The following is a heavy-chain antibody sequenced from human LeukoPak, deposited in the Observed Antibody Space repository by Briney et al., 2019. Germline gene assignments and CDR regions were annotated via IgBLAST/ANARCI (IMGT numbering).Heavy chain of an antibody. CDR2: ISSSSSYT. J-gene: IGHJ6*04. V-gene: IGHV3-11*06. Sequence: GGSLRLSCAAFGFTFSDYYMSWIRQAPGKGLEWVSYISSSSSYTNYADSVKGRFTISRDNAKNSLYLQMNSLRAEDTAVYYCASQAAAGALDVWGKGTTVTVSS. D-gene: IGHD6-13*01. CDR3: ASQAAAGALDV. CDR1: GFTFSDYY.